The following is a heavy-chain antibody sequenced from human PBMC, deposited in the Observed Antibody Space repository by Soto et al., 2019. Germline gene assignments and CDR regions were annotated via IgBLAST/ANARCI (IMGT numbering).Heavy chain of an antibody. CDR2: ISYDGSNK. CDR1: GFTFSSYA. J-gene: IGHJ6*02. V-gene: IGHV3-30-3*01. Sequence: PGGSLRLSCAASGFTFSSYAMHWVRQAPGKGLEWVAVISYDGSNKYYADSVKGRFTISRDNSKNTLYLQMNSLRAEDTAVYYCAREGYDFWSGLNYGMDVWGQGTTVTVSS. D-gene: IGHD3-3*01. CDR3: AREGYDFWSGLNYGMDV.